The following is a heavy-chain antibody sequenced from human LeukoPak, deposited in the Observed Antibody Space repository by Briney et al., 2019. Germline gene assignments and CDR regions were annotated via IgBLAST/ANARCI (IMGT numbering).Heavy chain of an antibody. CDR3: ARVDLTGTTF. Sequence: SETLSLTCTVSGYSISSGYYWGWIRQPPGKGLEWIGSIYHSGSTYYNPSLKSRVTISVDTSKNQFSPKLSSVTAADTAVYYCARVDLTGTTFWGQGTLVTVSS. CDR1: GYSISSGYY. J-gene: IGHJ4*02. D-gene: IGHD1-20*01. V-gene: IGHV4-38-2*02. CDR2: IYHSGST.